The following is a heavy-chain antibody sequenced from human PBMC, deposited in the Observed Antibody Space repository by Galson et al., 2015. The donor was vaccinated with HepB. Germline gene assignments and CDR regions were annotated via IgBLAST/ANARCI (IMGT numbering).Heavy chain of an antibody. D-gene: IGHD3-22*01. J-gene: IGHJ6*02. CDR3: ARFGYYDTSGYWSDGMDV. V-gene: IGHV3-11*01. CDR1: GFSFSDYY. Sequence: SLRLSCAASGFSFSDYYMAWIRPAPGKGLEWVSYITNSGTTIYYADSVKGRFTISRDNAKNSLYLRMNSLRAEDAAVYYCARFGYYDTSGYWSDGMDVWGQGTTVTVSS. CDR2: ITNSGTTI.